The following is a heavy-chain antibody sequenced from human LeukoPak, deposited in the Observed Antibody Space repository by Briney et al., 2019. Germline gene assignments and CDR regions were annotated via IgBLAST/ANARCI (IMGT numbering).Heavy chain of an antibody. Sequence: GGSLRLSCAASGFTFSSYDMHWVRQATGKGLEWVSAIGTAGDTYYPGSVKGRFTISRENAKNSLYLQMNSLRAGDTAVYYCARPDIVVVPAAIGAFDIWGQGTMVTVSS. V-gene: IGHV3-13*01. CDR2: IGTAGDT. CDR3: ARPDIVVVPAAIGAFDI. D-gene: IGHD2-2*01. J-gene: IGHJ3*02. CDR1: GFTFSSYD.